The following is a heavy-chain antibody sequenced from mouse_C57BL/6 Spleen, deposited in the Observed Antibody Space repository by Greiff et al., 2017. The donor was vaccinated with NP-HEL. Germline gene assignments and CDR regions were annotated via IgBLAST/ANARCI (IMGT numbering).Heavy chain of an antibody. Sequence: QVQLQHSGAELVRPGTSVKVSCKASGYAFTNYLIEWVKQRPGQGLEWIGVINPGSGGTNYNEKFKGKATLTADKSSSTAYMQLSSLTSEDSAVYFCARRGLLWDYFDYWGQGTTLTVSS. CDR2: INPGSGGT. J-gene: IGHJ2*01. D-gene: IGHD2-1*01. CDR1: GYAFTNYL. CDR3: ARRGLLWDYFDY. V-gene: IGHV1-54*01.